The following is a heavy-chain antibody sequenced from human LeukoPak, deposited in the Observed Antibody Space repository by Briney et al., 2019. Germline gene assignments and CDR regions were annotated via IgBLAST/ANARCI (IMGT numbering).Heavy chain of an antibody. CDR2: INTDGTST. J-gene: IGHJ4*02. CDR1: GFTFSRYW. CDR3: VREVYSTTWYSLDF. Sequence: GGSLRLSCAASGFTFSRYWMFWVRQAPGKGLVRVSRINTDGTSTNYADSVKGRFTISRDNTKSTVFLQMNSLRADDTAVYYCVREVYSTTWYSLDFWGQGTLVTVSS. D-gene: IGHD6-13*01. V-gene: IGHV3-74*01.